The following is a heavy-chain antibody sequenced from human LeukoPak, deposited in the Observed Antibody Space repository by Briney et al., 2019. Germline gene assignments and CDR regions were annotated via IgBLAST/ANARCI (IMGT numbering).Heavy chain of an antibody. CDR3: ARVGEQQLVHDAFDI. Sequence: GGSLRLSCAASGFTVSNNYMTWVRQAPGKGLEWVSLIYSGGSTYYADSVKGRFTISRDNSKNTLYLQMNSLRAEDTAVYYCARVGEQQLVHDAFDIWGQGTMVTVSS. D-gene: IGHD6-13*01. CDR1: GFTVSNNY. CDR2: IYSGGST. J-gene: IGHJ3*02. V-gene: IGHV3-66*01.